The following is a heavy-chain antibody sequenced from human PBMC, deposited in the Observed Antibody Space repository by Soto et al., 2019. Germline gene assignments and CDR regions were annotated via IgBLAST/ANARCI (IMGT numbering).Heavy chain of an antibody. CDR3: ARDPWTSIADPNLDY. CDR2: ISAYNGNT. V-gene: IGHV1-18*01. Sequence: ASGKISCNASGYTFTSYGISWVRQAPGQGLEWMGWISAYNGNTNYAQKLQGRVTMTTDTSTSTAYMELRSLRSDDTAVYYCARDPWTSIADPNLDYCGHVTLVTYSS. D-gene: IGHD6-6*01. CDR1: GYTFTSYG. J-gene: IGHJ4*01.